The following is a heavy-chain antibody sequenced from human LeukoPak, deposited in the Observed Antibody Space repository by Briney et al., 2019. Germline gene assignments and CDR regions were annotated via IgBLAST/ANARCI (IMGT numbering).Heavy chain of an antibody. CDR1: GYTFTSYY. J-gene: IGHJ2*01. D-gene: IGHD3-16*01. CDR2: INPSGGST. Sequence: ASVKVSCKASGYTFTSYYMHWVRQAPGQGLEWMGIINPSGGSTSYAQKFQGRVTMTRDTSTSTVYMELSSLRSEDTAVYYCAREEAGESPYASFDLWGRGTLVTVSS. V-gene: IGHV1-46*01. CDR3: AREEAGESPYASFDL.